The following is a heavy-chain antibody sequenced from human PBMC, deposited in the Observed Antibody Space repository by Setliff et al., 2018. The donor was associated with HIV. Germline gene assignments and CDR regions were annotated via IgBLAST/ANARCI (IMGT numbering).Heavy chain of an antibody. V-gene: IGHV4-61*10. D-gene: IGHD5-18*01. CDR3: ARRGRTGNSYVLHWFDP. CDR2: IFYSGRT. J-gene: IGHJ5*02. CDR1: GVSITNGTFY. Sequence: SETLSLTCTVSGVSITNGTFYWNWIRQPAGKGLEWIGRIFYSGRTTYNPSLRSRVTISVDTSKNQFSLSLTSVTAADTAVYFCARRGRTGNSYVLHWFDPWGQGTLVTVSS.